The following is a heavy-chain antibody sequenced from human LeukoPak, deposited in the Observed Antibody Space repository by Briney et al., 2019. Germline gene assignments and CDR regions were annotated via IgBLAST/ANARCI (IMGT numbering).Heavy chain of an antibody. D-gene: IGHD6-19*01. CDR3: AVAGTRRWFDP. Sequence: SQTLSLTCAISGDSVSSNSVAWNWIRQSPSRGLEWLGRTYYRSKWYNDYAVSVKSRITINPDTSKNQFSLQLNSVTPEDTAVYYCAVAGTRRWFDPWAREPWSPSPQ. J-gene: IGHJ5*02. CDR1: GDSVSSNSVA. V-gene: IGHV6-1*01. CDR2: TYYRSKWYN.